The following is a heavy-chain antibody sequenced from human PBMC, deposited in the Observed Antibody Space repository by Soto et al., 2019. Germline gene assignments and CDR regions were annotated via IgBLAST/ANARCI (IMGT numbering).Heavy chain of an antibody. CDR2: ISWNSGSI. CDR1: GFTFDDYA. J-gene: IGHJ4*02. D-gene: IGHD3-16*01. V-gene: IGHV3-9*01. Sequence: EVQLVESGGGLVQPGRSLRLSCAASGFTFDDYAMHWVRQAPGKGLEWVSGISWNSGSIGYADSVKGRFTISRDNAKNSLYLQMNSLRAEDTALYYCAKAASWGDWDYFDYWGQGTLVTVSS. CDR3: AKAASWGDWDYFDY.